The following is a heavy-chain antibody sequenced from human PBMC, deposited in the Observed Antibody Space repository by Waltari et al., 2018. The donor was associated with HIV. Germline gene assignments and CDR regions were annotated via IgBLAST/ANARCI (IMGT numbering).Heavy chain of an antibody. Sequence: EVQLVESGGKLVQPGGSLRLSCLASGFTFSDYSMNWVRQGPGKGLGWVAYISATGTTLFYANSVKGRFTVSRDNVENSLYLDMSSLRAEDTGDYYCARCETVVTPFINKYLGLDVWGPGTTVTVSS. J-gene: IGHJ6*02. CDR1: GFTFSDYS. CDR3: ARCETVVTPFINKYLGLDV. CDR2: ISATGTTL. V-gene: IGHV3-48*01. D-gene: IGHD2-15*01.